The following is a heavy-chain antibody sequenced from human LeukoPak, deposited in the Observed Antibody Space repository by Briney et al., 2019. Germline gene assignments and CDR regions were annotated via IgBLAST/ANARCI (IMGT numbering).Heavy chain of an antibody. J-gene: IGHJ4*02. CDR2: ISAYNGNT. D-gene: IGHD3-10*01. CDR1: GYTFTSYG. CDR3: ARDLRRLLWFGELMDY. Sequence: ASVKLSCKASGYTFTSYGISWVRQAPGQGLEWMGWISAYNGNTNYAQKLQGRVTMTTDTSTSTAYMELRSLRSDDTAVYYCARDLRRLLWFGELMDYWGQGTLVTVSS. V-gene: IGHV1-18*01.